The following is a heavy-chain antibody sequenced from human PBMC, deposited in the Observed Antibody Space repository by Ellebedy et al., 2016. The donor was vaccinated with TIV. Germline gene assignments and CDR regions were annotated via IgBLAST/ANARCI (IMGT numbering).Heavy chain of an antibody. D-gene: IGHD3-16*01. Sequence: GESLKISCAASGLTFSSHAMSWVRQAPGTGLEWVSSITESGGNTYYADSVKGRFTISRDNSKDTLFLQMNSLRAEATAIYFCARDPGGVGPAFDVWGQGTMVTVSS. V-gene: IGHV3-23*01. J-gene: IGHJ3*01. CDR1: GLTFSSHA. CDR2: ITESGGNT. CDR3: ARDPGGVGPAFDV.